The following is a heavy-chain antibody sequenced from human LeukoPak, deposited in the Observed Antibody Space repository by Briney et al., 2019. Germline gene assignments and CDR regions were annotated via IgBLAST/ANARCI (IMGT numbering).Heavy chain of an antibody. Sequence: SETLSLTCTVSGGSISGSSYYWGWIRQPPGKGLEWIGSIYYSGSTYYNPSLKSRVTISVDTSKNQFSLKLSSVTAADTAVYYCARQGGGLVIDYWGQGTLVTVSS. D-gene: IGHD3/OR15-3a*01. CDR3: ARQGGGLVIDY. CDR1: GGSISGSSYY. V-gene: IGHV4-39*01. J-gene: IGHJ4*02. CDR2: IYYSGST.